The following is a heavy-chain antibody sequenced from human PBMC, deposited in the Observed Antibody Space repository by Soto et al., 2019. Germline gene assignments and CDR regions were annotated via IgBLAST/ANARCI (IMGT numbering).Heavy chain of an antibody. Sequence: GESLRLSCAVSGFNFNIYDMHWVRHCQGKGLEWVTGWIKKSGDTPYEDPVMERCTITTEDTKSALFLQMNSLRAEDTAIYYCARGARRGSECLRAGPSDIFDLWGQGTKVTVSS. V-gene: IGHV3-13*01. D-gene: IGHD3-3*01. J-gene: IGHJ3*01. CDR3: ARGARRGSECLRAGPSDIFDL. CDR1: GFNFNIYD. CDR2: WIKKSGDT.